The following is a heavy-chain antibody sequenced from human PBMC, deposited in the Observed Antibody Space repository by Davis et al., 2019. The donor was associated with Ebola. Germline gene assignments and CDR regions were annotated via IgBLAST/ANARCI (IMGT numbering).Heavy chain of an antibody. Sequence: PSETLSLTCTVSGGSISSSSYYWGWIRQPPGKGLEWIGSIYYSGSTYYNPSLKSRVTISVDTSKNQFSLKLSSVTAADTAVYYCARDRPDIVVVPALGWFDPWGQGTLVTVSS. CDR1: GGSISSSSYY. CDR2: IYYSGST. D-gene: IGHD2-2*01. CDR3: ARDRPDIVVVPALGWFDP. J-gene: IGHJ5*02. V-gene: IGHV4-39*07.